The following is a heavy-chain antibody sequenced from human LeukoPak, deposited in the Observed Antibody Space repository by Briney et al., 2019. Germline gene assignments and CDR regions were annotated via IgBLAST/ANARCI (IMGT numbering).Heavy chain of an antibody. CDR2: INHSGST. V-gene: IGHV4-34*01. J-gene: IGHJ4*02. CDR3: ASFTYYDILTGYSNY. Sequence: SETLSLTCAVYGGSFSGYYWSWIRQPPGKGLEWIGEINHSGSTNYNPSLKSRVTISVDTSKNQFSLKLSSVTAADTAVYYCASFTYYDILTGYSNYWGQGTLVTVSS. CDR1: GGSFSGYY. D-gene: IGHD3-9*01.